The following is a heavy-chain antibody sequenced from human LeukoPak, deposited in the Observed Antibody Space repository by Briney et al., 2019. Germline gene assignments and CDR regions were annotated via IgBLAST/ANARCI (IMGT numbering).Heavy chain of an antibody. J-gene: IGHJ3*02. CDR2: IYYRGST. V-gene: IGHV4-59*01. CDR3: ARAPGGYGSGSRGAFDI. D-gene: IGHD3-10*01. CDR1: GFTFSSYW. Sequence: TTGGSLRLSCAASGFTFSSYWMSWVRQAPGKGLEWIGYIYYRGSTNYNPSLNSRLTISVDTSKNQFSLKLSSVTAADTAVYYCARAPGGYGSGSRGAFDIWGQGTMVTVSS.